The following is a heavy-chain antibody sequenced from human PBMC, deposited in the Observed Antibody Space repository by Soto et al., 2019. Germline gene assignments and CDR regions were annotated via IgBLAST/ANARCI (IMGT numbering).Heavy chain of an antibody. V-gene: IGHV1-18*01. CDR3: KREAIVVIPAAQPSHCDS. D-gene: IGHD2-2*01. CDR1: GYTFITYG. J-gene: IGHJ4*02. CDR2: ISPYSSST. Sequence: SVKFSCRRLGYTFITYGTNWVRRAPGQGVEWMVWISPYSSSTHSAQQFPGRPTLTPDTAATTAYMGLGSRRSAHTAVYYCKREAIVVIPAAQPSHCDSWGQGTLDTVSA.